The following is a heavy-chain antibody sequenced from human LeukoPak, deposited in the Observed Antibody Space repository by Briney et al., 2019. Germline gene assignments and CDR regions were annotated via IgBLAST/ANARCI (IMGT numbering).Heavy chain of an antibody. J-gene: IGHJ4*02. Sequence: GGSLRLSCTASGFTVSSQYMNWVRQAPGKGLEWVSVIYSGGVTYYADSVKGRFTISRDNSKNILYLQMDSLRADDTAIYYCASSVYSGSPTKSFDYWGRGTLITVSS. CDR2: IYSGGVT. CDR1: GFTVSSQY. CDR3: ASSVYSGSPTKSFDY. V-gene: IGHV3-53*01. D-gene: IGHD2-21*01.